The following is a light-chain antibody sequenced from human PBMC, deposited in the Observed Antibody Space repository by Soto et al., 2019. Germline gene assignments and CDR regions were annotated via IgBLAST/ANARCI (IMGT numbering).Light chain of an antibody. V-gene: IGLV1-51*01. J-gene: IGLJ1*01. CDR1: SSNIGGNS. CDR3: GSWDSSLSAYV. CDR2: GDN. Sequence: QSVLTQPPSVSAAPGQKVTISCSGSSSNIGGNSVCWYQQLPGTAPKLLIYGDNKRPSGIPDRFSGSKSGTSATLGITGFQTGDEADYYCGSWDSSLSAYVFGTGTKVTVL.